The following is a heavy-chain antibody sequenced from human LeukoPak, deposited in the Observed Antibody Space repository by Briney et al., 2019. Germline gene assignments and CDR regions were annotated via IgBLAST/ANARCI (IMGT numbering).Heavy chain of an antibody. Sequence: GGSLRLSCAASGFTFSSTYVSWVRQAPGKGLEWGSVIYKGGNTYYIDSVKGRFTISRDTSKNTLYLQMNSLRAEDTAVYYCAKGYCSSTSCSRFDPWGQGTLVTVSS. D-gene: IGHD2-2*01. CDR2: IYKGGNT. CDR3: AKGYCSSTSCSRFDP. CDR1: GFTFSSTY. V-gene: IGHV3-53*01. J-gene: IGHJ5*02.